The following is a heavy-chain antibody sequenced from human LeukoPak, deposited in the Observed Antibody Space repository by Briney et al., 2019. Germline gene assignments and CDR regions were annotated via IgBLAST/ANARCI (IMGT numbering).Heavy chain of an antibody. D-gene: IGHD2-15*01. CDR3: AWSLGAAYDAFDI. V-gene: IGHV4-59*11. CDR1: GGSISSHY. J-gene: IGHJ3*02. Sequence: SETLSLTCTVSGGSISSHYWSWIRQPPGKGLEWIGYIYYSGSTNYNPSLKSRVTISVDTSKNQFSLKLSSVTAADTAVYYCAWSLGAAYDAFDIWGQGTMVTVSS. CDR2: IYYSGST.